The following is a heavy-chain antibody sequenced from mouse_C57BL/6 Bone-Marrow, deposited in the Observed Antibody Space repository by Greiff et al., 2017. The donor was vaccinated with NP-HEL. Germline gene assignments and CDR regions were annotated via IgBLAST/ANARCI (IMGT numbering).Heavy chain of an antibody. CDR1: GFTFSSYG. V-gene: IGHV5-6*01. J-gene: IGHJ3*01. Sequence: EVKVVESGGDLVKPGGSLKLSCAASGFTFSSYGMSWVRQTPDKRLEWVATISSGGSYTYYPDSVKGRFTISRDNAKNTLYLQMSSLKSEDTAMYYCARQGGSRTFAYWGQGTLVTVSA. CDR2: ISSGGSYT. CDR3: ARQGGSRTFAY.